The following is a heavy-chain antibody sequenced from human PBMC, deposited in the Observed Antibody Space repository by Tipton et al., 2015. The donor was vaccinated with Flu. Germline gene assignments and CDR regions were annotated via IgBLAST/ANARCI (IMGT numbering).Heavy chain of an antibody. D-gene: IGHD3-3*01. CDR2: IYTSGST. J-gene: IGHJ4*02. Sequence: TLSLTCTVSGGSISSYYWSWIRQPAGKGLEWIGRIYTSGSTNYTPSLKSRVTMSVDTSKNQFSLKLSSVTAADTAVYYCAREGGGFWPLYYFDYWGQGTLVTVSS. V-gene: IGHV4-4*07. CDR1: GGSISSYY. CDR3: AREGGGFWPLYYFDY.